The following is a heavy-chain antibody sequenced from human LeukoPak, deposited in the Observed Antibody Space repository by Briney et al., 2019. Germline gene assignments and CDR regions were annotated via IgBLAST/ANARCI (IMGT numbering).Heavy chain of an antibody. CDR1: GVSNSNLY. D-gene: IGHD2-21*02. CDR2: IYRRGRT. Sequence: LSLTCTVSGVSNSNLYSSWVRHPPGKGLEWVSVIYRRGRTYYADSVRGRFTISRDNSKNTMYLQMNSLRAEDTAVYYCARDLDCGGDCHYGMDVWGQGTTVTVSS. CDR3: ARDLDCGGDCHYGMDV. V-gene: IGHV3-53*01. J-gene: IGHJ6*02.